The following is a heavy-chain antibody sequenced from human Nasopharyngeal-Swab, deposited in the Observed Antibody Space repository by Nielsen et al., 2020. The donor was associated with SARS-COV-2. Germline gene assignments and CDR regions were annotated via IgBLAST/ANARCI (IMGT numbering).Heavy chain of an antibody. D-gene: IGHD3-10*01. V-gene: IGHV2-5*02. Sequence: SGPTLVKPTQTLTLTCTFSGFSLSTSGVGVGWIRQPPGKALEWLALIYWDDDKRYSPSLKSRLTITKDTSKNQVVLTMTNMDPVDTATYYCAHRHRLYYGSGSYYWFDPWGQGTLVTVSS. CDR1: GFSLSTSGVG. CDR3: AHRHRLYYGSGSYYWFDP. J-gene: IGHJ5*02. CDR2: IYWDDDK.